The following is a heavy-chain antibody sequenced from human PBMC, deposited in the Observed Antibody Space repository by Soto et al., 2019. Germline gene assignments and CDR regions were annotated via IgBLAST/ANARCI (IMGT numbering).Heavy chain of an antibody. CDR1: GFLFRNYE. CDR3: ACQPHWARHFES. J-gene: IGHJ4*02. CDR2: ISTSGSHI. Sequence: EVRLVESGGGLVKPGGSLRLSCVGSGFLFRNYEMNWVRQAPGKGLEWLSHISTSGSHISDADSVKGRFTISRDNTKHTLYVQMTSLRAEETAVYYCACQPHWARHFESWGQGTLVNVSS. V-gene: IGHV3-48*03. D-gene: IGHD7-27*01.